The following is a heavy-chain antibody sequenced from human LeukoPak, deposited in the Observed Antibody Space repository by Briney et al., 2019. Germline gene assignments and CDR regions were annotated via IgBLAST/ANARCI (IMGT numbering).Heavy chain of an antibody. J-gene: IGHJ4*02. D-gene: IGHD3-22*01. CDR2: IKLDGSEE. CDR1: GXSFGTYW. V-gene: IGHV3-7*04. Sequence: PGGSLRLSCAASGXSFGTYWVTWVRQAPGKGLEWVANIKLDGSEEYYEDSVKGRFTISRDNAKNSLFLQMNSLRAEDTAVYYCARDRSDYYDDSGYKPLDYWDQGTLVTVSS. CDR3: ARDRSDYYDDSGYKPLDY.